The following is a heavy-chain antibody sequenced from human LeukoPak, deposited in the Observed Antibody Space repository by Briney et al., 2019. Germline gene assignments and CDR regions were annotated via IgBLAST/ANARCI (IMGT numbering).Heavy chain of an antibody. J-gene: IGHJ3*02. Sequence: GGSLRLSCAASGFTVSSNYMSWVRQAPGKGLEWVSVIYSGGSTYYADSVKGRFTISRDNSKNTLYLQMNSLRAEDTAVYYCAKGRWQQLVRDAFDIWGQGTMVTVSS. CDR3: AKGRWQQLVRDAFDI. CDR1: GFTVSSNY. D-gene: IGHD6-13*01. CDR2: IYSGGST. V-gene: IGHV3-53*01.